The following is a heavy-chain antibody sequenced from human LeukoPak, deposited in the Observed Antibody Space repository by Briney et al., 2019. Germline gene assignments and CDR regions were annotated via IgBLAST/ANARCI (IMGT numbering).Heavy chain of an antibody. CDR2: IYSGGST. CDR3: AKYSGRYSNSYFGRYSNSYFDY. D-gene: IGHD1-26*01. V-gene: IGHV3-66*01. Sequence: GGSLRLSCAASGFTVSSHDMSWVRQAPGKGLECVSLIYSGGSTYYADSVKGRFTISRDNSKNILYLQMNSLRAEDTAVYYCAKYSGRYSNSYFGRYSNSYFDYWGQGTLVTISS. CDR1: GFTVSSHD. J-gene: IGHJ4*02.